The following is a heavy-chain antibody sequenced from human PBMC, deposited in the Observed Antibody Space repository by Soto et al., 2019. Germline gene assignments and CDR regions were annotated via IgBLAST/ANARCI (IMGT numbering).Heavy chain of an antibody. CDR1: RGAVSSYY. V-gene: IGHV4-59*08. Sequence: PSGSLRLSCAFSRGAVSSYYWSWIRQPPGKGLEWIGYIYYSGSTNYNPSLKSRVTISVDTSKNQFSLKLSSVTAADTAVYYCARRPGYSSSSYDYWGQGTLVTVSS. CDR2: IYYSGST. J-gene: IGHJ4*02. D-gene: IGHD6-6*01. CDR3: ARRPGYSSSSYDY.